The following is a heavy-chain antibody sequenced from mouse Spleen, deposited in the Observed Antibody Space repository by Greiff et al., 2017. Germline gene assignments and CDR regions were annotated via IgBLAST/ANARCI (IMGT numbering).Heavy chain of an antibody. CDR1: GFTFSSYA. CDR2: ISSGGGNT. J-gene: IGHJ2*01. Sequence: EVQLVESGGGLVKLGGSLKLSCTASGFTFSSYAMSWVRQTPEKRLEWVATISSGGGNTYYPDSVRGRFTISRDNAKNTLYLQMSSLKSEDTAMYYCARHDTTVYFDYWGQGTTLTVSS. V-gene: IGHV5-9-3*01. D-gene: IGHD1-1*01. CDR3: ARHDTTVYFDY.